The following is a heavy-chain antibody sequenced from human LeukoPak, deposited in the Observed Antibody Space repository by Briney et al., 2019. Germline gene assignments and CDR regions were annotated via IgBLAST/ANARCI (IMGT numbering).Heavy chain of an antibody. V-gene: IGHV4-59*01. CDR1: GGSISSYY. J-gene: IGHJ4*02. Sequence: SETLSLTCTVSGGSISSYYWSWIRQPPGKGLEWIGYIYYSGSINYNPSLKSRVTISVDTSKNQFSLKLSSVTAADTAVYYCARSYYDILTGYYLFDYWGQGTLVTVSS. D-gene: IGHD3-9*01. CDR2: IYYSGSI. CDR3: ARSYYDILTGYYLFDY.